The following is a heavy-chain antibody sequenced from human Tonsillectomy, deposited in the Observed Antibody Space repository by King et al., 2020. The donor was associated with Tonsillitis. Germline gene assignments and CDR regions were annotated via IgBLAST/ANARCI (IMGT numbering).Heavy chain of an antibody. CDR3: ARGYCSSTSCSYFDS. CDR1: VGTFSSYA. Sequence: VQLVQSGAEVKKPGSSVKVSCKASVGTFSSYAISWVRQAPGQGLEWMGGIIPIFDTENYAQNFQGRVTITADESTTTAYMELSSLRSEDTAVYYCARGYCSSTSCSYFDSWGQGTLVTVSS. V-gene: IGHV1-69*01. J-gene: IGHJ4*02. D-gene: IGHD2-2*01. CDR2: IIPIFDTE.